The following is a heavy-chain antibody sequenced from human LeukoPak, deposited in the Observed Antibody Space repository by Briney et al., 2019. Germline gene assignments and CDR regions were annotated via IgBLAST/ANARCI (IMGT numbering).Heavy chain of an antibody. D-gene: IGHD3-9*01. CDR1: GGSISSSSYY. CDR3: ARGKEYYDIYYYYYMDV. V-gene: IGHV4-39*01. CDR2: IYYSGST. Sequence: SETLSLTCTVSGGSISSSSYYWGWIRQPPGKGLEWIGSIYYSGSTYYNPSLKSRVTISVDTSKNQFSLKLSSVTAADTAVYYCARGKEYYDIYYYYYMDVWGKGTTVTVSS. J-gene: IGHJ6*03.